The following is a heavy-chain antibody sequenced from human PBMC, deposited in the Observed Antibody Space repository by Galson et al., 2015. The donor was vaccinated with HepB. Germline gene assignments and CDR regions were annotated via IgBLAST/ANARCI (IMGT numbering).Heavy chain of an antibody. J-gene: IGHJ6*02. CDR3: ARGAPYYDFWSGYQSMDV. V-gene: IGHV1-18*04. D-gene: IGHD3-3*01. CDR1: GYTFTSYG. CDR2: ISAYNGNT. Sequence: SVKVSCKASGYTFTSYGISWVRQAPGQGLEWMGWISAYNGNTNYAQKLQGRVTMTTDTSTSTAYMELRSLRSDDTAVYYCARGAPYYDFWSGYQSMDVWGQGTTVTVSS.